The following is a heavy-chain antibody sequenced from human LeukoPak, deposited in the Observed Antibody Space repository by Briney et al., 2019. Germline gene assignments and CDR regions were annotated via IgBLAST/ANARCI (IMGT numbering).Heavy chain of an antibody. CDR2: ISAYNGNT. J-gene: IGHJ4*02. D-gene: IGHD6-19*01. CDR3: ARDRSKQWRGAFDY. V-gene: IGHV1-18*01. CDR1: GYTFTSYG. Sequence: ASVKVSCKASGYTFTSYGISWVRQAPGQGLEWMGWISAYNGNTNYAQKLQGRVTMTTDTSTSTAYMELRSLRSDDTAVYYCARDRSKQWRGAFDYWGQGTLVTVSS.